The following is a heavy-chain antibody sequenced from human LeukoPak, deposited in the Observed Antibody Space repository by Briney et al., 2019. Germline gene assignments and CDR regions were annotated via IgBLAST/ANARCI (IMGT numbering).Heavy chain of an antibody. CDR3: ARGSTTVAFEI. CDR2: IDTSGDT. CDR1: GFTFSNND. D-gene: IGHD1-26*01. J-gene: IGHJ3*02. V-gene: IGHV3-13*01. Sequence: GGSLRLSCAASGFTFSNNDMHCVRHGPGKDLEWVSAIDTSGDTYYPGSVKGRFTISRENAKNILYLQMNSLRVGDTAVYYCARGSTTVAFEIWGQGTMVSVSS.